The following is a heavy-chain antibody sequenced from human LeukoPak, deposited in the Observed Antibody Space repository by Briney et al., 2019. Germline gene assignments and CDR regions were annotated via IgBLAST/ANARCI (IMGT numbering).Heavy chain of an antibody. V-gene: IGHV1-69*13. Sequence: ASVKVSCKAAGGTFSSYAISWVRQAPGQGLEWMGGIIPIFGTANYAQKFQGRVTITADESTSTAYMELSSLRSEDTAVDYCARVALSGYDFYYYMDVWGKGTTVTVSS. CDR3: ARVALSGYDFYYYMDV. J-gene: IGHJ6*03. CDR1: GGTFSSYA. D-gene: IGHD5-12*01. CDR2: IIPIFGTA.